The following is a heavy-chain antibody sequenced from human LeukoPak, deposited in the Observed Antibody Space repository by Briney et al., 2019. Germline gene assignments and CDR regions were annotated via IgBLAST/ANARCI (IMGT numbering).Heavy chain of an antibody. V-gene: IGHV1-8*01. J-gene: IGHJ4*02. Sequence: ASVTVSCKASGYTFTSYDSNWVRQATGQRPEWMGWMSPNSGDTGYAQKFQDRVTMTRNTSISTAYMELSSLRSDDTAVYYCARGPPNWGYDYWGPGTLVTVSS. CDR3: ARGPPNWGYDY. CDR2: MSPNSGDT. D-gene: IGHD7-27*01. CDR1: GYTFTSYD.